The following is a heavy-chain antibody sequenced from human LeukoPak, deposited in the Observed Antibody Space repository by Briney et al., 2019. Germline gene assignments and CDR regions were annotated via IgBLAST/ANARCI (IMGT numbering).Heavy chain of an antibody. D-gene: IGHD6-19*01. J-gene: IGHJ4*02. CDR1: GYTFTSYY. Sequence: ASVKVSCKASGYTFTSYYMHWVRQAPGQGLEWMGIINPSGGSTSYAQKFQGRVTMTRDTSTSTVYMELSSLRSEDTAVYYCAILKEQTSQWLVLGLDYWGQGTLVTVSS. CDR3: AILKEQTSQWLVLGLDY. V-gene: IGHV1-46*01. CDR2: INPSGGST.